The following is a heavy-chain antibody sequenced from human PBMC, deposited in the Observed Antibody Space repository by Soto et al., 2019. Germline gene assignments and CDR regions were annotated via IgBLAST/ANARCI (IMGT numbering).Heavy chain of an antibody. Sequence: GGSLRLSCAASGFTFSSYGMHWVRQAPGKGLEWVAVIWYDGSNKYYADSVKGRFTISRDNSKNTLYLQMNSLRAEDTAVYYCARDPRPYSSSFDYWGQGTLVTVSS. CDR1: GFTFSSYG. D-gene: IGHD6-6*01. CDR3: ARDPRPYSSSFDY. V-gene: IGHV3-33*01. J-gene: IGHJ4*02. CDR2: IWYDGSNK.